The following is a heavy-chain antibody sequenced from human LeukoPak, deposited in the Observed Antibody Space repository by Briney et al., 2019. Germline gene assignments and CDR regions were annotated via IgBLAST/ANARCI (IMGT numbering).Heavy chain of an antibody. D-gene: IGHD4-17*01. CDR2: ISGSGGSI. Sequence: GGSLRLSCAASGFIFSSYAMRWVRQAPGKGLEWVSGISGSGGSIYYADSVKGRFTISRDNPKNTLYLQMNSLRDEDTAIYYCAKDPDHGDSLPDAFDCWGQGTLVTVSS. CDR1: GFIFSSYA. V-gene: IGHV3-23*01. CDR3: AKDPDHGDSLPDAFDC. J-gene: IGHJ4*02.